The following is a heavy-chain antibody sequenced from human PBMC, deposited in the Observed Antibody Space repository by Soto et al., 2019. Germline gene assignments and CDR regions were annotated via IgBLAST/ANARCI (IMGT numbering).Heavy chain of an antibody. CDR1: GGSISSSSYY. CDR2: IYYSGYT. V-gene: IGHV4-39*01. Sequence: PETRSLTCTVSGGSISSSSYYWGWIRHPPGKGLGWIVSIYYSGYTYYNPSLKSRVTISVDTSKNQFSLKLSSVTAADTAVYYCARHNGPLYVGYYYDMDVWGQGTTVT. J-gene: IGHJ6*02. D-gene: IGHD3-16*01. CDR3: ARHNGPLYVGYYYDMDV.